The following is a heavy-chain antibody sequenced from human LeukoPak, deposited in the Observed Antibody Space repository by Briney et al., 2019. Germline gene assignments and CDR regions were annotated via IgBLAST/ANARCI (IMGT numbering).Heavy chain of an antibody. Sequence: ASVKVSCKVSGYTLTELSMHWVRQAPGKGLEWMGGFDPEDGETIYAQKFQGRVTMTEDTSTDTAYMELSSLRSEDTAVYYCATGGPDYLWVSPLFLWGQGTLVPVFS. CDR1: GYTLTELS. V-gene: IGHV1-24*01. J-gene: IGHJ4*02. CDR2: FDPEDGET. CDR3: ATGGPDYLWVSPLFL. D-gene: IGHD3-16*01.